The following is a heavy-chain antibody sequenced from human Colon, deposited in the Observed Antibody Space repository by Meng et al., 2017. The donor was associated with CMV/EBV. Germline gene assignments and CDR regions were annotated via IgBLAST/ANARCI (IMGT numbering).Heavy chain of an antibody. CDR1: GDSLRDHY. V-gene: IGHV4-59*11. D-gene: IGHD1-1*01. CDR3: ARGLGHASNNSHDS. Sequence: SETLSLTCTVSGDSLRDHYWSWIRQPPGKGLEWMGYIYYSGSATYSPSLKSRITISVDTSKKQFSLNLRSVTPADTAMYFCARGLGHASNNSHDSWGQGTLVTVSS. CDR2: IYYSGSA. J-gene: IGHJ4*02.